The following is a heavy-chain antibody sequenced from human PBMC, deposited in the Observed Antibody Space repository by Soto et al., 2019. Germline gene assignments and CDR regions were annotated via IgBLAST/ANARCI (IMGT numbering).Heavy chain of an antibody. CDR2: ISSSGSTI. V-gene: IGHV3-11*01. CDR3: AKDRRYYDSSGPGYYGMDV. CDR1: GFTFSDYY. J-gene: IGHJ6*02. Sequence: GGSLRLSCAASGFTFSDYYMTWIRQAPGKGLEWVSYISSSGSTIYYADSVKGRITISRDNSKNTLYLQMNSLRAEDTAVYYCAKDRRYYDSSGPGYYGMDVWGQGTTVTVSS. D-gene: IGHD3-22*01.